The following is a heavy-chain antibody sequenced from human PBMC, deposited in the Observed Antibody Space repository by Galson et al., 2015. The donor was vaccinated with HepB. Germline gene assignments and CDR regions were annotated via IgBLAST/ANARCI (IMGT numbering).Heavy chain of an antibody. CDR3: ARAAAGTESYYYYGMDV. V-gene: IGHV1-69*04. J-gene: IGHJ6*02. Sequence: SVKVSCKASGGTFSSYAISWVRQAPGQGLEWMGRIIPILGIANYAQKFQGRVTITADKSTSTAYMELSSLRSEDTAVYYCARAAAGTESYYYYGMDVWGQGTTVTVSS. D-gene: IGHD6-13*01. CDR1: GGTFSSYA. CDR2: IIPILGIA.